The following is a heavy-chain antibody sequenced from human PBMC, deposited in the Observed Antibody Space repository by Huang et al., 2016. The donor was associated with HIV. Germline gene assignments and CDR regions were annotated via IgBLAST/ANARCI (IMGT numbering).Heavy chain of an antibody. CDR1: GGSFSGYY. CDR3: ARGRSGIAAAVYWYFDL. Sequence: QVQLQQWGAGLLKPSETLSLTCAVYGGSFSGYYWSWIRPPPGKGLEWIGEINDSGSTNDNPSLKSRVTTSVDTSKNQFSLRLSSVTAADTAVYYCARGRSGIAAAVYWYFDLWGRGTLVTVSS. V-gene: IGHV4-34*01. D-gene: IGHD6-13*01. CDR2: INDSGST. J-gene: IGHJ2*01.